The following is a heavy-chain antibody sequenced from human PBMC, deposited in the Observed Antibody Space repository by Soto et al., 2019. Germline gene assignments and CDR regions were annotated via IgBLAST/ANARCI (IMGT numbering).Heavy chain of an antibody. CDR1: GFTFSSYA. J-gene: IGHJ6*02. D-gene: IGHD3-10*01. CDR2: VSAGGDMT. Sequence: DVQLLESGGHLVQPGGSLRLCCAASGFTFSSYAMSWVRQAPGKGLEWVSSVSAGGDMTYYSDSVKGRFTISRDNSNNARFLQMNSLRIDDTALYYCARGDRGGSGSPASYYYSGLDVWGQGTTVTVS. CDR3: ARGDRGGSGSPASYYYSGLDV. V-gene: IGHV3-23*01.